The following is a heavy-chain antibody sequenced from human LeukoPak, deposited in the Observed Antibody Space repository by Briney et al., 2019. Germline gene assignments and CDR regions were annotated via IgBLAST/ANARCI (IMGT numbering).Heavy chain of an antibody. J-gene: IGHJ3*02. Sequence: GGSLRLSCAASGFTFSSYAMHWVRQAPGKGLEWVAVISYDGSNKYYADSVKGRFTNSRDNSKNTLYLQMNSLRAEDTAVYYCARGSIVVVITGAFDIWGQGTMVTVSS. V-gene: IGHV3-30*04. CDR2: ISYDGSNK. CDR1: GFTFSSYA. D-gene: IGHD3-22*01. CDR3: ARGSIVVVITGAFDI.